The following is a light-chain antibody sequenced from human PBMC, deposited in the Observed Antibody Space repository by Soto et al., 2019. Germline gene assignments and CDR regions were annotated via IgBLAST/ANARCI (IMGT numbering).Light chain of an antibody. V-gene: IGKV1-17*01. CDR1: QAIRND. CDR3: LQHNTYPWT. CDR2: AAT. Sequence: DIQMTQSPASLSSSVGDIFSITCRASQAIRNDLGRFQHQPGKPPKRLIYAATSLQRGVSSRFSGSGSGTEFTLTISSLQPEDFGTYYCLQHNTYPWTFGQGTKVDIK. J-gene: IGKJ1*01.